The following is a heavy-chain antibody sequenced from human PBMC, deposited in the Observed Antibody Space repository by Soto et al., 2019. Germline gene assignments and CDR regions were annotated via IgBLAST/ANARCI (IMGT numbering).Heavy chain of an antibody. Sequence: EVQLVESGGGLVQPGGSPRLSCAASGFTFSNYWMSWVRQAPGKGLEWVANIKQDGSEKFYVDSVKGRFTISRDNAKNSLYLQMNSLRAEDTAVYYCARDMVRGVIITYNWFDPWGQGTLVTVSS. V-gene: IGHV3-7*05. D-gene: IGHD3-10*01. CDR2: IKQDGSEK. CDR3: ARDMVRGVIITYNWFDP. J-gene: IGHJ5*02. CDR1: GFTFSNYW.